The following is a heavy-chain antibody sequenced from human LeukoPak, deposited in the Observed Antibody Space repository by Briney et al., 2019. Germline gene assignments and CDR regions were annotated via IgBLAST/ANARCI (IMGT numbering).Heavy chain of an antibody. Sequence: SETLSLTCTVSGGSISTYYWNWIRQPAGKGLEWIGRIYTSGSTNYNPSLKSRVTMSVDTSKNQFSLKLSSVTAADTAVYYCARDLSSGTYPYYYYYMDFWRKGTTVTVSS. J-gene: IGHJ6*03. V-gene: IGHV4-4*07. CDR1: GGSISTYY. D-gene: IGHD1-26*01. CDR3: ARDLSSGTYPYYYYYMDF. CDR2: IYTSGST.